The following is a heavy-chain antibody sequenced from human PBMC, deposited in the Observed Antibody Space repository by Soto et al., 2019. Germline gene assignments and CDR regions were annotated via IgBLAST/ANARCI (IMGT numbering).Heavy chain of an antibody. V-gene: IGHV3-21*01. J-gene: IGHJ4*02. CDR3: ANGNINPFDH. CDR1: GFSFNFYK. CDR2: ISGSSNYI. Sequence: EVQLVESGGGLVKPGGSLRLSCAASGFSFNFYKMNWVRQAPGKGLEWVSSISGSSNYIFYADSVKGRFTISRDNAKNSLYLQMDSLRAEDTAVYYCANGNINPFDHWGQGTLVTVSS. D-gene: IGHD1-1*01.